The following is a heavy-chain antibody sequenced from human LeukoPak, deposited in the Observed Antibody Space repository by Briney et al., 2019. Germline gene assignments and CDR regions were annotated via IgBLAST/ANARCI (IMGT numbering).Heavy chain of an antibody. D-gene: IGHD6-6*01. J-gene: IGHJ4*02. CDR1: GFTFSTYS. Sequence: GGSLRLSCAASGFTFSTYSMNWVRQAPGKGLEWVSSISSNINYIYYADSVKGRFTISRDNAKNSLYLQMNSLRAEDTAVYYCARDLGIAARLTFDYWGQGTLVTVSS. CDR2: ISSNINYI. CDR3: ARDLGIAARLTFDY. V-gene: IGHV3-21*01.